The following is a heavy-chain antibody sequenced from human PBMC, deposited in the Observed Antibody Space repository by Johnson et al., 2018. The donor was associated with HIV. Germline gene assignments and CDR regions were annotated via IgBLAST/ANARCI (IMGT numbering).Heavy chain of an antibody. CDR3: AKNQLLRYDAFNF. CDR1: GFTFSAYY. J-gene: IGHJ3*01. D-gene: IGHD3-22*01. V-gene: IGHV3-11*04. Sequence: QVQLVESGGGLVKPGGSLRLSCAASGFTFSAYYMSWIRQAPGKGLECLAYISSSGSSVYYTDSVKGRFTISRDNAKNSLYLQMNNLRDEDTAVYYCAKNQLLRYDAFNFWGQGTMVTVSS. CDR2: ISSSGSSV.